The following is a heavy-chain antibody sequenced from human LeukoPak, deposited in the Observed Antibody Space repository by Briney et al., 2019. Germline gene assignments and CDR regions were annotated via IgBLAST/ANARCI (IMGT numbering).Heavy chain of an antibody. D-gene: IGHD3-22*01. CDR2: VSGSDSRT. J-gene: IGHJ4*02. V-gene: IGHV3-23*01. Sequence: QSGGSLRLSCAASGFTVSSNYMSWVRQAPGKGLEWVSSVSGSDSRTYYADSVKGRFTISRDNSKNTLYLQMNSLRAEDTALYYCAKTIVSSGWNYFDYWGQGTLVTVSS. CDR3: AKTIVSSGWNYFDY. CDR1: GFTVSSNY.